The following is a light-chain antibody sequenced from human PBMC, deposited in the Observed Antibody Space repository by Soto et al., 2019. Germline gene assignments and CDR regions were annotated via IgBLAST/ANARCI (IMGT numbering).Light chain of an antibody. V-gene: IGKV1-12*01. CDR2: TGS. CDR3: RQANRFPLT. J-gene: IGKJ4*01. CDR1: QGISNW. Sequence: DIQMTQSPSSVSASVGDRVSITCRASQGISNWLAWYQQKPGRAPKLLIYTGSSLQSGVPSRFSGTGSGTDFTLTISSLQPEDVATYYCRQANRFPLTFGGGTKVEMK.